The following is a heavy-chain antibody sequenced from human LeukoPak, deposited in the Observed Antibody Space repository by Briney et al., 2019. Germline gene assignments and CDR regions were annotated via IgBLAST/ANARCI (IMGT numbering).Heavy chain of an antibody. D-gene: IGHD3-3*01. CDR1: GGSFSGYY. CDR2: INHSGST. J-gene: IGHJ3*02. Sequence: SETLSLTCAVYGGSFSGYYWSWIRQPPGKGLEWIGEINHSGSTNYNPSLKSRVTISLDTSKNQFSLKLSSVTAADTAVYYCARGATRITIFGVVMKNDAFDIWGRGTMVTVSS. V-gene: IGHV4-34*01. CDR3: ARGATRITIFGVVMKNDAFDI.